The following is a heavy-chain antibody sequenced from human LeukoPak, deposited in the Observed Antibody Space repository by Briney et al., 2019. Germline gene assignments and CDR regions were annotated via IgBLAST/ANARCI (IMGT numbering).Heavy chain of an antibody. CDR3: ARVWGIVGATRISYYFDY. CDR1: GYTFTSYG. Sequence: ASVKVSCKASGYTFTSYGISWVRQAPGQGLERMGWIGAYNGNTNYAQKLQGRVTMTTDTSTSTAYMELRSLRSDDTAVYYCARVWGIVGATRISYYFDYWGQGTLVTVSS. J-gene: IGHJ4*02. D-gene: IGHD1-26*01. CDR2: IGAYNGNT. V-gene: IGHV1-18*01.